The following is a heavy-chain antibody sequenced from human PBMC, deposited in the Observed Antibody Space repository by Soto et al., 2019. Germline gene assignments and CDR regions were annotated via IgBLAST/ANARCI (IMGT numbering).Heavy chain of an antibody. CDR2: IYPGDSDT. V-gene: IGHV5-51*01. Sequence: GESLKISCKGSGYSFTSYWIGWVRQMPGKGLEWMGIIYPGDSDTRYSPSFQGQVNNSADKSTSTAYLQWSSLKASDTAMYYCAKRDEYHYYGKDVWSQGTTVTVSS. CDR1: GYSFTSYW. J-gene: IGHJ6*02. CDR3: AKRDEYHYYGKDV.